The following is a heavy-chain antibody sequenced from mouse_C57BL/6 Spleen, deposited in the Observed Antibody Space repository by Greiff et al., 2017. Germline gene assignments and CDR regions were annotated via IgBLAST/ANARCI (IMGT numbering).Heavy chain of an antibody. CDR2: INPGSGGT. Sequence: QVQLQQSGAELVRPGTSVKVSCKASGYAFTNYLIEWVKQRPGQGLEWIGVINPGSGGTNYNEKFKGKATLTADKSSSTAYMQLSSLTSEDSAVYFCARSGGNYGNWYFDVWGTGTTVTVAS. CDR3: ARSGGNYGNWYFDV. J-gene: IGHJ1*03. D-gene: IGHD2-1*01. V-gene: IGHV1-54*01. CDR1: GYAFTNYL.